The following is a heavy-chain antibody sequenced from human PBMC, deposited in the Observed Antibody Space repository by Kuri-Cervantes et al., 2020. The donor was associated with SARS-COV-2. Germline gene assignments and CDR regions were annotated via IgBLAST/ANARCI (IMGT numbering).Heavy chain of an antibody. D-gene: IGHD3-22*01. J-gene: IGHJ4*02. V-gene: IGHV3-23*01. CDR3: AKDPRGAVVITTLFGY. Sequence: GESLKISCAASGFAFSSYAMSWVRQAPGKGLEWVSAISGSGGSTYYADSVKGRFTISRDNSKNTLYLQMNSLRAEDTAVYYCAKDPRGAVVITTLFGYWGQGTLVTVSS. CDR1: GFAFSSYA. CDR2: ISGSGGST.